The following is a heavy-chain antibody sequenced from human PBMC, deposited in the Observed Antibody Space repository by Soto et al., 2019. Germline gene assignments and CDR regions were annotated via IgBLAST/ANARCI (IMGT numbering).Heavy chain of an antibody. CDR3: ARDYYDYTDYYYGMDV. V-gene: IGHV3-7*03. D-gene: IGHD3-22*01. CDR2: IKQDGSEK. J-gene: IGHJ6*02. CDR1: GFTFSSYW. Sequence: GGSLRLSCAASGFTFSSYWMSWVRQAPGKGLEWVANIKQDGSEKYYVDSVKGRFTISRDNAKNSLYLQMNSLRAEDTAVYYCARDYYDYTDYYYGMDVWGQGTTVTVSS.